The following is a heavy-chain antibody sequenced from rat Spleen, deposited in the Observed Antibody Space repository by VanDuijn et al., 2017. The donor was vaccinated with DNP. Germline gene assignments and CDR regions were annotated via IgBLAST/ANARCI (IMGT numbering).Heavy chain of an antibody. D-gene: IGHD1-11*01. J-gene: IGHJ2*01. CDR3: ARMHYGCDN. V-gene: IGHV3-1*01. CDR2: ITYSGTT. CDR1: GYSIISNY. Sequence: EVQLQESGPGLVKPSQSLSLTCSVTGYSIISNYWGWIRKFPGNKMEYIGHITYSGTTNYNPSLKSRISITRATSKNQFFLQVISVTPEDTATYYCARMHYGCDNWGQGVMVTVSS.